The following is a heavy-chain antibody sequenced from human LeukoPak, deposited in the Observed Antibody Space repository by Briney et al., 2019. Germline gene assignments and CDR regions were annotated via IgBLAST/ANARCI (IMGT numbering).Heavy chain of an antibody. V-gene: IGHV3-74*01. Sequence: PGGSLRLSCAASGXTFSSYWMXXXRXAPGKGLVWVSRINSDESGTSYADSVKGRFTISRDNAKNTLYLQMNSLRAEDTAVYYCAREIPYYPDYWGQGTLVAVSS. CDR1: GXTFSSYW. J-gene: IGHJ4*02. CDR3: AREIPYYPDY. D-gene: IGHD3-10*01. CDR2: INSDESGT.